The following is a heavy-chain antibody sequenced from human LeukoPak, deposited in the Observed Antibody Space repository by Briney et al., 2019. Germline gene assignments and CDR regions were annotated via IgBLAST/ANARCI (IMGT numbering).Heavy chain of an antibody. D-gene: IGHD3-10*01. CDR3: ARDYGSGAYARFDL. CDR1: GYSFTSYG. Sequence: ASVKVSCKASGYSFTSYGVSWVRQAPGQGLEWMGWTSNYNGATNYAQQFQGRVTMTTDTSTTTAFMELRSLRFDDTAVYYCARDYGSGAYARFDLWGQGTLVTVSS. J-gene: IGHJ4*02. V-gene: IGHV1-18*01. CDR2: TSNYNGAT.